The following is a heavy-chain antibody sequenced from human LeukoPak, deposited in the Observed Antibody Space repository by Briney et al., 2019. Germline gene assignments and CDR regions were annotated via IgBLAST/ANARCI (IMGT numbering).Heavy chain of an antibody. J-gene: IGHJ4*02. Sequence: QSGGSLRLSCAASGFTFSSYGMHWVRQAPGKGLVWVSLINNDGIDRRYAGSVKGRFTISRDNAKNTLYLQMNSLRAEDTAVYYCARRSRSGDAYYFDYWGQGTLVTVSS. D-gene: IGHD6-25*01. V-gene: IGHV3-74*01. CDR2: INNDGIDR. CDR3: ARRSRSGDAYYFDY. CDR1: GFTFSSYG.